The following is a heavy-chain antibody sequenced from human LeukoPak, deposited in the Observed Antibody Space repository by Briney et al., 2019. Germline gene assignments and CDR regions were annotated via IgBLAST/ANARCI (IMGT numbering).Heavy chain of an antibody. J-gene: IGHJ4*02. V-gene: IGHV3-23*01. D-gene: IGHD3-10*01. Sequence: GGSLRLSCAASGVSFTSYAMTWVRRAPGKGLEWGSGISGGGDFTYYVASVEGRFTSPRDNSKNTPNLQMNSQRAEDTAVYYCANTYSYGSGRIDYWGQGALVTVSS. CDR1: GVSFTSYA. CDR2: ISGGGDFT. CDR3: ANTYSYGSGRIDY.